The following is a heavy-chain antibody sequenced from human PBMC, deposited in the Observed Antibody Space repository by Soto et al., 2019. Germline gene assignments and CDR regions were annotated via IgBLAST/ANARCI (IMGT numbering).Heavy chain of an antibody. Sequence: ASVKVSCKASGYTFTSYYMHWVRQTPGQGLEWMGIINPSGGSTSYAQKFQGRVTMTRNTSTSTVYMELSSLRSEDTAVYYCARPMKGLSAFDIWGQGTMVTVSS. D-gene: IGHD3-16*01. CDR1: GYTFTSYY. CDR3: ARPMKGLSAFDI. V-gene: IGHV1-46*03. CDR2: INPSGGST. J-gene: IGHJ3*02.